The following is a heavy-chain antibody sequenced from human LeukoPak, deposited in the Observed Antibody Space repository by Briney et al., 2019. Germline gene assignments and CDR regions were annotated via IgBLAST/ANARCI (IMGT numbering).Heavy chain of an antibody. D-gene: IGHD3-22*01. Sequence: MSGGSLRLSCAASGFTFSNAWMSWVRQAPGKGLEWVSYISNSGSAIYYADSVKGRFTISRDNAKNSLYLQMNSLRAEDTAVYYCARQVPYHYDSSGPFASWGQGNLVIVSS. CDR2: ISNSGSAI. V-gene: IGHV3-11*04. CDR3: ARQVPYHYDSSGPFAS. J-gene: IGHJ4*02. CDR1: GFTFSNAW.